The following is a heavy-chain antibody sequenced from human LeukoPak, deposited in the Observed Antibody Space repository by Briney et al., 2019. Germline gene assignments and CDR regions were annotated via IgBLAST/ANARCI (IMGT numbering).Heavy chain of an antibody. Sequence: SETLSLTCTVSGVSISSGDYYWSWIRQPPGKGLEWIGYIYYSGSTYYNPSLKSRVTISVDTSKSQFSLKLSSVTAADTAVYYCAREGYSNYAFDYWGQGTLVAVSS. CDR2: IYYSGST. D-gene: IGHD4-11*01. CDR3: AREGYSNYAFDY. J-gene: IGHJ4*02. CDR1: GVSISSGDYY. V-gene: IGHV4-30-4*01.